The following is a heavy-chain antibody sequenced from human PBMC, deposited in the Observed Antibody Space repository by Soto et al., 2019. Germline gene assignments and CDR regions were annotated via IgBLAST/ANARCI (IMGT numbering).Heavy chain of an antibody. CDR1: GGTFSTHA. V-gene: IGHV1-69*13. Sequence: ASVKVSCTASGGTFSTHAINWVRQAPGQGLEWTGGIIPIFGTANYAQKFQGRVTITADESTSTVYMELSSLRSEDTAVYYCALLRGYYYDSSDSYGMDVWGQGTMVTVSS. J-gene: IGHJ6*02. CDR2: IIPIFGTA. CDR3: ALLRGYYYDSSDSYGMDV. D-gene: IGHD3-22*01.